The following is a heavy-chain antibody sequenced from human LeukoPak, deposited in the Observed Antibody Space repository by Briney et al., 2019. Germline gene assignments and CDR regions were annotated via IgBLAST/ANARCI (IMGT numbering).Heavy chain of an antibody. J-gene: IGHJ4*02. V-gene: IGHV4-59*13. CDR1: GTSINTYS. Sequence: KASQTLSLACTDSGTSINTYSWSWIRQTPGKPLARIGYVYASGDYISGINTYNPSLESRVTITVDTSKNQFALRLTSLTAADTAVCYCARGDQEFDYWGQGTRVTVSS. CDR2: VYASGDYISGIN. CDR3: ARGDQEFDY.